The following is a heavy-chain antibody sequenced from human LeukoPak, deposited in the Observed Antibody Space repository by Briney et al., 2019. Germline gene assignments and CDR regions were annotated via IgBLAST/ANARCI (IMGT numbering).Heavy chain of an antibody. CDR2: IIPIFGTA. Sequence: SVKVCCKASGGTFSSYAISWVRQAPGQGLEWMGGIIPIFGTANYAQKFQGRVTITADESASTAYMELSSLRSEDTAVYYCARGWSGDDILYYFDYWGQGTLVTVSS. V-gene: IGHV1-69*01. J-gene: IGHJ4*02. CDR3: ARGWSGDDILYYFDY. D-gene: IGHD3-9*01. CDR1: GGTFSSYA.